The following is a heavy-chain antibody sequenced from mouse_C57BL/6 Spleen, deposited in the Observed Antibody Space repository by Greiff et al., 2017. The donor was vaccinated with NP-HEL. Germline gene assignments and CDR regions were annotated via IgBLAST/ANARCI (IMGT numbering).Heavy chain of an antibody. D-gene: IGHD4-1*01. CDR2: IDPSDSYT. J-gene: IGHJ2*01. CDR3: ARGLGLNLGG. Sequence: QVQLQQPGAELVKPGASVKLSCKASGYTFTSYWMQWVKQRPGQGLEWIGEIDPSDSYTNYNQKFKGKATLTVDTSSSTAYMQLSSLTSEDSSVYFCARGLGLNLGGWGQGTTLTVSS. V-gene: IGHV1-50*01. CDR1: GYTFTSYW.